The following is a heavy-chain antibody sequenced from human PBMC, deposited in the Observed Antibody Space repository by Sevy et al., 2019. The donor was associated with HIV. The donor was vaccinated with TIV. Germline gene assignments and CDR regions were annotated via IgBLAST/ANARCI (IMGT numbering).Heavy chain of an antibody. V-gene: IGHV3-33*01. Sequence: GGSLRLSCTASGFTFSNFGIHWVRQAPGKGLQWVALMWYDGNNKYYADSVKGRFTISRDSSKNTVYLQMNNLRAEDTAMYYCARDGVSSGWYRGYYFDYWGQGTLVTVSS. CDR2: MWYDGNNK. D-gene: IGHD6-19*01. CDR3: ARDGVSSGWYRGYYFDY. J-gene: IGHJ4*02. CDR1: GFTFSNFG.